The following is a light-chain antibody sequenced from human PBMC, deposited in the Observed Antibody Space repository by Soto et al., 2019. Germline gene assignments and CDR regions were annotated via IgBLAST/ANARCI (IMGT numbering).Light chain of an antibody. J-gene: IGKJ1*01. CDR2: GAS. CDR3: QKYGSSART. V-gene: IGKV3-20*01. Sequence: EIVLTQSPGTLSMSPGERATLSCRASQSISSNYLAWYQQKPGQAPRLLIYGASSRGTGIPDKFSGSGSGTEFTLTISSIEAQDFAVYNCQKYGSSARTFGQGTKAEFK. CDR1: QSISSNY.